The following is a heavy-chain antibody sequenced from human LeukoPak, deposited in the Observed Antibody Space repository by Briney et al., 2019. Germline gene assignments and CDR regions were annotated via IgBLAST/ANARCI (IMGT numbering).Heavy chain of an antibody. Sequence: AGGSLRLSCAASGFTFSSYAMSWVRQAPGKGLEWVSAISGSGGSTYYADSVKGRFTISRDNSKNTLYLQMNNLRAEDTAVYYCAKVLTRGQWLVRWYDFDYWGQGTLVTVSS. CDR3: AKVLTRGQWLVRWYDFDY. V-gene: IGHV3-23*01. CDR1: GFTFSSYA. CDR2: ISGSGGST. D-gene: IGHD6-19*01. J-gene: IGHJ4*02.